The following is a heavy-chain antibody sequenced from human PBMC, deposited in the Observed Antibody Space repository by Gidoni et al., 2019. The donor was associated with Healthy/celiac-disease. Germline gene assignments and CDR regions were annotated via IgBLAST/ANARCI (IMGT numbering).Heavy chain of an antibody. CDR2: INHSGST. V-gene: IGHV4-34*01. CDR3: ARIPYQLLSSRYYYYMDV. Sequence: QVQLQQWGAGLLKPSETLSLTCAVYGGSFSGSYWSWIRQPPGKGLEWIGEINHSGSTNYNPSLKSRVTISVDTPKNQFSLKLSSVTAADTAVYYCARIPYQLLSSRYYYYMDVWGKGTTVTVSS. D-gene: IGHD2-2*01. J-gene: IGHJ6*03. CDR1: GGSFSGSY.